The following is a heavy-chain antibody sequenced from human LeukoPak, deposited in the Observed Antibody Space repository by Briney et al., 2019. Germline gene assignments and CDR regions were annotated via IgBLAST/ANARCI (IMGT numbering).Heavy chain of an antibody. CDR2: IKSDGSAT. Sequence: GGSLRLSCGASGFIFSNYWMHWVRQAPGKGLVWVSGIKSDGSATIYADSVKGRFTISRDNAKNTLYVQMNSLRAEDTAVYYCARSSWNALDIWGQGTTVTVSS. CDR1: GFIFSNYW. J-gene: IGHJ3*02. V-gene: IGHV3-74*01. D-gene: IGHD6-13*01. CDR3: ARSSWNALDI.